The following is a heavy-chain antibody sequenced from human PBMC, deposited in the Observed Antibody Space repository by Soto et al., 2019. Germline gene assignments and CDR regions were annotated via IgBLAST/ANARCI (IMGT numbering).Heavy chain of an antibody. J-gene: IGHJ4*02. CDR3: AKHYYYESSGYYYVSFDY. D-gene: IGHD3-22*01. Sequence: SGLTFDRYDMSWVRQAPGKGLEWVSTISGSDGSTYYVDSVKGRFTISRDNSKNTLYLQMKSLRAEDTAVYYCAKHYYYESSGYYYVSFDYWGQGTLVTVSS. CDR1: GLTFDRYD. CDR2: ISGSDGST. V-gene: IGHV3-23*01.